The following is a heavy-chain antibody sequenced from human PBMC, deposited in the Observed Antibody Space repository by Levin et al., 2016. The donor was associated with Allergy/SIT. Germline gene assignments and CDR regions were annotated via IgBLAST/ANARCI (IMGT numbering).Heavy chain of an antibody. CDR3: ASPHAEGAPVSTEQDALDM. Sequence: SVKVSCKASGGTFSSYAITWVRQAPGQGLEWMGRIIPFADITNYAQTLEGRVTMTADKSTSTAYMELSNLQSEDTAVYYCASPHAEGAPVSTEQDALDMWGHGTMVSVSA. V-gene: IGHV1-69*04. J-gene: IGHJ3*02. D-gene: IGHD4-11*01. CDR2: IIPFADIT. CDR1: GGTFSSYA.